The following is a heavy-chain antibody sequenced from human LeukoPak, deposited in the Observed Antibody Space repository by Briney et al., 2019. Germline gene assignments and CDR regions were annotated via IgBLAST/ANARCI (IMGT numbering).Heavy chain of an antibody. D-gene: IGHD2-15*01. V-gene: IGHV1-2*02. Sequence: ASVKVSCKASGYTFTNYYIHWVRQAPGQGLEWMGRINPHSGGTNYAQKLQGRVTMTRDTSISTAYMELSSLRSDDTAVYYCARDKDFVVVVPATDAFAIWGQGTMVTVSS. CDR1: GYTFTNYY. J-gene: IGHJ3*02. CDR2: INPHSGGT. CDR3: ARDKDFVVVVPATDAFAI.